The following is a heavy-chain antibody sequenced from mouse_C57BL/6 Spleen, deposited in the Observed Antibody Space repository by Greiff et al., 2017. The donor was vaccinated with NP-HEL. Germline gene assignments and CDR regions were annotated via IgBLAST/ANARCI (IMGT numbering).Heavy chain of an antibody. CDR3: ARQKTAQATTGYAMDY. D-gene: IGHD3-2*02. CDR1: GFTFSSYG. Sequence: VQLKESGGDLVKPGGSLKLSCAASGFTFSSYGMSWVRQTPDKRLEWVATISSGGTYTNYPDSVKGRFTISRDNAKNTLYLQMSSLKSEDTAMYYCARQKTAQATTGYAMDYWGQGTSVTVSS. CDR2: ISSGGTYT. V-gene: IGHV5-6*01. J-gene: IGHJ4*01.